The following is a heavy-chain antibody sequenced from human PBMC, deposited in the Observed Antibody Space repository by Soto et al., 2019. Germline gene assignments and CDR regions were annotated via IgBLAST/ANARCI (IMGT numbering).Heavy chain of an antibody. CDR2: IYYSGST. D-gene: IGHD4-17*01. J-gene: IGHJ4*02. Sequence: SETLSLTCTAFGGSISSYYWSWIRQPPGKGLEWIGYIYYSGSTNYNPSLKSRVTISVDTSKNQFSLKLSSVTAADTAVYYCARRYGDCFDYWGQGTLVTVSS. V-gene: IGHV4-59*08. CDR1: GGSISSYY. CDR3: ARRYGDCFDY.